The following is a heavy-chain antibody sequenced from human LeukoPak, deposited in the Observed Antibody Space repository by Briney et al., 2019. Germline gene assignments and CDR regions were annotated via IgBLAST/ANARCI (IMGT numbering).Heavy chain of an antibody. D-gene: IGHD3-10*01. J-gene: IGHJ4*02. CDR2: IYYSGST. CDR1: GGPLTSYY. V-gene: IGHV4-59*12. CDR3: ARKRSGSYYFDY. Sequence: PSETLSLTCAVSGGPLTSYYWSWIRQPPGKGLEWIGYIYYSGSTNYNPSLKSRVTISVDTSKNQFSLKLSSVTAADTAVYYCARKRSGSYYFDYWGQGTLVTVSS.